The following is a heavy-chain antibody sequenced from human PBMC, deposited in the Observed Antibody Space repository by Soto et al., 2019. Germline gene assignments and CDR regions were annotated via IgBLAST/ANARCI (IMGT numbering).Heavy chain of an antibody. Sequence: SETLSLTSIVSGDSISSSSYYWGWIRQPPGKGLEWIGSIYYRGRTYYNPSFKSRVTISIDTSKNQFSLKIISVTATETAVYSCDRQLTTVGIIAYFDPWSQGALVTVSS. CDR2: IYYRGRT. D-gene: IGHD4-17*01. J-gene: IGHJ5*02. CDR3: DRQLTTVGIIAYFDP. CDR1: GDSISSSSYY. V-gene: IGHV4-39*01.